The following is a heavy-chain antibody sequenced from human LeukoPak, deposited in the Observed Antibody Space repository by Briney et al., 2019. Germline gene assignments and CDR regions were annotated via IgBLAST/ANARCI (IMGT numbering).Heavy chain of an antibody. CDR2: INSDGSST. CDR3: ARGRSRRYYYDSSGYYYLDAFDI. CDR1: GFTFSSYW. D-gene: IGHD3-22*01. J-gene: IGHJ3*02. V-gene: IGHV3-74*01. Sequence: GGSLRLSCAASGFTFSSYWMHWVRQAPGKGLVWVSRINSDGSSTSYADSVKGRFTISRDNAKNSLYLLMNSLRAEDTAVYYCARGRSRRYYYDSSGYYYLDAFDIWGQGTMVTVSS.